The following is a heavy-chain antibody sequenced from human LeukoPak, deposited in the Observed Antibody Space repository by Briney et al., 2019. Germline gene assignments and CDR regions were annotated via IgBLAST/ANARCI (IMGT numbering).Heavy chain of an antibody. J-gene: IGHJ4*02. CDR2: IFYTGST. CDR3: VRYLRDSGTYMFDF. CDR1: GVSISPYY. D-gene: IGHD1-1*01. Sequence: SETLSLTCTVSGVSISPYYWSWIRQPPGKGPEWIGYIFYTGSTNYNPSLTSRVTMSVDTSKNQFSLKLSSVTAADSAVYYCVRYLRDSGTYMFDFWGQGTLVTVSS. V-gene: IGHV4-59*01.